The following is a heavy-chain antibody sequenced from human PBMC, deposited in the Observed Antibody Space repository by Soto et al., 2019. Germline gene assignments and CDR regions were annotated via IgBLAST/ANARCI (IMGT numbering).Heavy chain of an antibody. CDR2: ISAYNGNT. CDR1: GYTFTSYG. Sequence: QVQLVQSGAEVKKPGASVKVSCKASGYTFTSYGISWVRQAPGQGLEWMGWISAYNGNTNYAQKIQGRVTMTTHTPTSTAYMELRSLRSDDTAVYYCASLSNAAMSPCYFDYWGQGTLVTVSS. V-gene: IGHV1-18*01. D-gene: IGHD2-2*01. CDR3: ASLSNAAMSPCYFDY. J-gene: IGHJ4*02.